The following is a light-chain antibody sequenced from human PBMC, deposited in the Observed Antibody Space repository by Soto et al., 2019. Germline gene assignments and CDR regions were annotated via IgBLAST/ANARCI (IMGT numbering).Light chain of an antibody. V-gene: IGKV1-39*01. CDR3: QQSYSTPPFT. CDR2: EAS. CDR1: QSVSSY. Sequence: DIQMTQSPSPLSASVGDRVDITCRTSQSVSSYLNWYQAKPGKAPKLLIYEASSLESGVPSRFSGSGSGTDFTLTISSLQPEDSATYYCQQSYSTPPFTFGPGTRGDI. J-gene: IGKJ3*01.